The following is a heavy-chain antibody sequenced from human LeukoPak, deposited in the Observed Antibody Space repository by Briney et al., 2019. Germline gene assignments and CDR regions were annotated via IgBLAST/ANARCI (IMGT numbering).Heavy chain of an antibody. Sequence: GASVKVSCKASGYTFTSHGISWVRQAPGQGLEWMGWISAYNGNTNYAQKLQGRVTMTTDTSTSTAYMELRSLRSDDTAVYYCARILDDYVWGSYRPSYYYYGMDVWGQGTTVTVSS. D-gene: IGHD3-16*02. V-gene: IGHV1-18*01. CDR3: ARILDDYVWGSYRPSYYYYGMDV. J-gene: IGHJ6*02. CDR2: ISAYNGNT. CDR1: GYTFTSHG.